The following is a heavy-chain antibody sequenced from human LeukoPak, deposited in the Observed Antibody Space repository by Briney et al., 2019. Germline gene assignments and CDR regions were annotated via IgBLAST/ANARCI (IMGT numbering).Heavy chain of an antibody. V-gene: IGHV4-31*01. D-gene: IGHD6-6*01. J-gene: IGHJ4*02. CDR2: IYYSGST. Sequence: PSQTLSLTCTVSGGSISSGGYYWRWIRQHPGKGLEWIGYIYYSGSTYYNPSLKSPITISVDTSKNQFSLKLSSVTAADTAVYYCAGTSIAYEFFDYWGQGTLVTVSS. CDR3: AGTSIAYEFFDY. CDR1: GGSISSGGYY.